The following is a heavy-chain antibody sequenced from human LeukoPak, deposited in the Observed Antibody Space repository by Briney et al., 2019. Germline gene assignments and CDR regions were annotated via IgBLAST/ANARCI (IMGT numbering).Heavy chain of an antibody. CDR2: INAGNGNT. Sequence: ASVTVSCKASGYTFTSYAMHWVRQAPGQRLEWMGWINAGNGNTKYSQKFQGRVTITRDTSASTAYMELSSLRSEDTAVYYCARALGYCSGGSCYYYGMDVWGQGTTVTVSS. CDR3: ARALGYCSGGSCYYYGMDV. V-gene: IGHV1-3*01. D-gene: IGHD2-15*01. CDR1: GYTFTSYA. J-gene: IGHJ6*02.